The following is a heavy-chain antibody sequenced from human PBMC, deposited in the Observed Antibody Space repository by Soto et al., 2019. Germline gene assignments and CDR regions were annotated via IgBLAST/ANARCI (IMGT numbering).Heavy chain of an antibody. J-gene: IGHJ6*02. CDR2: ICYSRSNI. CDR3: ARPVGATLSMHV. D-gene: IGHD1-26*01. Sequence: LRLSCAASGFTFSSYGMHWVRQAPGKGLEWVADICYSRSNIYYADSVKGRFTISRDNAKNSLYLQMNSLRDEDTAVYYCARPVGATLSMHVWGQGTTVTVSS. V-gene: IGHV3-48*02. CDR1: GFTFSSYG.